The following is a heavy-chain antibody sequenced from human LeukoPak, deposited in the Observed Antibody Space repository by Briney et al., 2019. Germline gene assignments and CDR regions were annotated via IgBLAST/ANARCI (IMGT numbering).Heavy chain of an antibody. D-gene: IGHD2-2*01. J-gene: IGHJ4*02. Sequence: SETLSLTCTVSGGSISSSSYYWGWIRQPPGKGLEWIGSIYYSGSTYYNPSLKSRVTISVDTSKNQFSLKLSSVTAADTAVYYCASDQLLLYALDYWGQGTQVTVSS. CDR1: GGSISSSSYY. V-gene: IGHV4-39*01. CDR2: IYYSGST. CDR3: ASDQLLLYALDY.